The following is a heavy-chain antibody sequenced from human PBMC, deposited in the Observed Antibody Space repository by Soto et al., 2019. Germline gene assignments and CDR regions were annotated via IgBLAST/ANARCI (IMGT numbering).Heavy chain of an antibody. CDR3: AKEGSSAAAGYYYYYMDV. CDR2: ISYDGSNK. CDR1: GFTFSSYG. D-gene: IGHD6-13*01. J-gene: IGHJ6*03. V-gene: IGHV3-30*18. Sequence: QVQLVESGGGVVQPGRSLRLSCAASGFTFSSYGMHWVRQAPGKGLEWVAVISYDGSNKYYADSVKGRFTISRDNSKNTLYLQMNILRAEDTAVYYCAKEGSSAAAGYYYYYMDVWGKVTTVTVSS.